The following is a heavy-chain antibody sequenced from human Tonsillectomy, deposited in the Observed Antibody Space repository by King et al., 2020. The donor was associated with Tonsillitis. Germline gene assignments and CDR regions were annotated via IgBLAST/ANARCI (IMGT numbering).Heavy chain of an antibody. Sequence: QLVQSGAEVKKPGSSVKVSCKASGGTFSSYAISWVRQAPGQGLEWMGRIIPILGIANYAQKFQGRVTITADKSTSTAYMELSSLRSEDTAVYYCARDRGGSGVQLWLRADYYYYGMDVWGQGTTVTVSS. J-gene: IGHJ6*02. V-gene: IGHV1-69*04. CDR1: GGTFSSYA. CDR2: IIPILGIA. CDR3: ARDRGGSGVQLWLRADYYYYGMDV. D-gene: IGHD5-18*01.